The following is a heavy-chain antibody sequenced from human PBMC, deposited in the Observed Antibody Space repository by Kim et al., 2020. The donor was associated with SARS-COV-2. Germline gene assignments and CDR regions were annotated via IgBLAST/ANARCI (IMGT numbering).Heavy chain of an antibody. CDR2: IRSKANSYAT. D-gene: IGHD2-2*01. CDR1: GFTFSGSA. J-gene: IGHJ4*02. Sequence: GGSLRLSCAASGFTFSGSAMHWVRQASGKGLEWVGRIRSKANSYATAYAASVKGRFTISRDDSKNTAYLQMNSLKTEDTAVYYCTSPSSSTRLIDYWGQGTLVTVSS. V-gene: IGHV3-73*01. CDR3: TSPSSSTRLIDY.